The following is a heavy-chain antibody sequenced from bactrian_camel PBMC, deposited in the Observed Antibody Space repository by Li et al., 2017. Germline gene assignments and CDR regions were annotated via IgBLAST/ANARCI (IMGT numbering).Heavy chain of an antibody. Sequence: HVQLVESGGGSVEAGRTLTLSCAASGFTFNGRCMAWFRQAAGKEREGVAHIDSDGVVRYADSVKGRFTISKDNAKTSLYLQMNSLKPEDTAMYYCAAWILGGNPDLGNWGQGTQVTVS. CDR2: IDSDGVV. CDR1: GFTFNGRC. D-gene: IGHD6*01. J-gene: IGHJ4*01. V-gene: IGHV3S26*01. CDR3: AAWILGGNPDLGN.